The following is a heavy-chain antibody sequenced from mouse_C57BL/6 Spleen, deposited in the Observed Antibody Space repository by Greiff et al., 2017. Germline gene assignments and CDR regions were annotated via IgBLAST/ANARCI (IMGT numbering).Heavy chain of an antibody. CDR3: ARYCGGDGYYIDY. D-gene: IGHD2-3*01. CDR2: IRNKANGYTT. CDR1: GFTFTDYY. J-gene: IGHJ2*01. Sequence: EVKVVESGGGLVQPGGSLSLSCAASGFTFTDYYMSWVRQPPGKALEWLGFIRNKANGYTTEYSASVKGRFTISRDNSQSILYLQMNALRAEDSATYYCARYCGGDGYYIDYWGQGTTLTVSS. V-gene: IGHV7-3*01.